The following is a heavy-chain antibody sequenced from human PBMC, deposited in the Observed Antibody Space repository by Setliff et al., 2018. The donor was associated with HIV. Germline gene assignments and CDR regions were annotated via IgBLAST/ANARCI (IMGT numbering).Heavy chain of an antibody. J-gene: IGHJ4*02. CDR1: GINLENYA. V-gene: IGHV3-64D*09. Sequence: GGSLRLSCSASGINLENYAMHWVRQAPGKRLEYVSGINVDGSNTFYTDSVKGGFIISRDNSKNEVHLHMTTLRPEDTAVYHCVKLPDSSGHDCWGQGTLVTVSS. CDR2: INVDGSNT. CDR3: VKLPDSSGHDC. D-gene: IGHD6-19*01.